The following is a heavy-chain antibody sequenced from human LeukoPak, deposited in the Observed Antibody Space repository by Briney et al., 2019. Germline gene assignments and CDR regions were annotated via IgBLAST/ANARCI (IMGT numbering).Heavy chain of an antibody. J-gene: IGHJ4*02. CDR1: GGSLSSGGYS. Sequence: SQTLSLTCAVSGGSLSSGGYSWSWIRQPPGKGLEWIGYIYHSGSTYYNPSLKSRVTISVDRSKNQFSLKLSSVTAADTAVYYCARAGYSSGWYSDYWGQGTLVTVSS. V-gene: IGHV4-30-2*01. D-gene: IGHD6-19*01. CDR2: IYHSGST. CDR3: ARAGYSSGWYSDY.